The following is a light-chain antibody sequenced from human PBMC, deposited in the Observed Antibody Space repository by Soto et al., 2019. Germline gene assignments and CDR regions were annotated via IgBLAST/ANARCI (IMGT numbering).Light chain of an antibody. CDR2: EVS. Sequence: QSALTQPASVSGSPGQSITISCTGTSTDVGGYNYVSWYQQHPGKAPKLMIYEVSNRPSGVSNRFSGSKSGNTASLTISGIQAEDEADYYCSSFTINSSRVFGGGTKLTVL. J-gene: IGLJ3*02. V-gene: IGLV2-14*01. CDR1: STDVGGYNY. CDR3: SSFTINSSRV.